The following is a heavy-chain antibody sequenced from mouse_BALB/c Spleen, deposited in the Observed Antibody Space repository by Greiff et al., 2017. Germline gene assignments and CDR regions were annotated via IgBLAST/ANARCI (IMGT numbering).Heavy chain of an antibody. V-gene: IGHV1-15*01. D-gene: IGHD2-2*01. Sequence: VQLQESGAELVKPGASVTLSCTASGYTFTDYEMHWVKQTPVHGLEWIGAIDPETGGTAYNQKFKGKSTLTADKSSSTSYMELRRLTSEDSAVYYCTRFRLWLRRQDWDYAMDYWGQGTSVTVSS. CDR3: TRFRLWLRRQDWDYAMDY. CDR2: IDPETGGT. CDR1: GYTFTDYE. J-gene: IGHJ4*01.